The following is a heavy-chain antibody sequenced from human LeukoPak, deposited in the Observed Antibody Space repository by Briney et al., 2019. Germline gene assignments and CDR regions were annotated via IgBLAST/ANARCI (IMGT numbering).Heavy chain of an antibody. Sequence: SETLSLTCTVSGGSLSSSSYYWGWIRQPPGKGREWIGSIYYSRSTYYNPSVKSRVTISVDPSKNQFSLKLSSVTAADTAVYYCAELGITMIGGVWGKGTTVTISS. CDR1: GGSLSSSSYY. D-gene: IGHD3-10*02. CDR3: AELGITMIGGV. V-gene: IGHV4-39*07. J-gene: IGHJ6*04. CDR2: IYYSRST.